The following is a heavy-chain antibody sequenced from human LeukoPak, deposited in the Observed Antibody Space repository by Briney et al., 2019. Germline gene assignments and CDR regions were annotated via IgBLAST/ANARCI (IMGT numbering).Heavy chain of an antibody. CDR3: AKSAVIIGYFDY. Sequence: GGSLRLSCAASGFTFTNYAMHWVRQAPGKGLEWVAVISYDGSNEYYADSVGGRFSISRDNSKNTVILQMDSLTPEDTAVYFCAKSAVIIGYFDYWGQGTLVTVSS. CDR2: ISYDGSNE. CDR1: GFTFTNYA. D-gene: IGHD2-21*01. V-gene: IGHV3-30*18. J-gene: IGHJ4*02.